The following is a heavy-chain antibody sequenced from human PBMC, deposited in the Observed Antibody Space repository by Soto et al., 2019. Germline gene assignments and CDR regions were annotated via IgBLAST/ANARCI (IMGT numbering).Heavy chain of an antibody. CDR1: GNNFNRYW. Sequence: EVYLAQSGAEVKKPGESLKISCKGPGNNFNRYWIGWLRQMPGKGREWMGVIYPGDSDTRYSPSLQGQVTISADKSSSAAYLQWSSLQASDTATYYCARSLVNGTYEAFDIWGQGTMVTVSS. V-gene: IGHV5-51*03. CDR3: ARSLVNGTYEAFDI. J-gene: IGHJ3*02. D-gene: IGHD6-13*01. CDR2: IYPGDSDT.